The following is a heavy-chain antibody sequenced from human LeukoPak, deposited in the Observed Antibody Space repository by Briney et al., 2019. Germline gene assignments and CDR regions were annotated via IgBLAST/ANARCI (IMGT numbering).Heavy chain of an antibody. J-gene: IGHJ6*02. CDR1: GISISSGSYY. V-gene: IGHV4-61*02. CDR3: AKYYYGMDV. CDR2: IYTSWST. Sequence: PSETLSLTCTVSGISISSGSYYWGWIRQPAGKGLEWIGRIYTSWSTNYNPSLKTRVTISVDTSKTQFSLKLSSVTAADTAVYYCAKYYYGMDVWGQGTTVTVSS.